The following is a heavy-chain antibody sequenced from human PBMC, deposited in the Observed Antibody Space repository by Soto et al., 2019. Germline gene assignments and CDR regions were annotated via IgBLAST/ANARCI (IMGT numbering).Heavy chain of an antibody. J-gene: IGHJ4*02. CDR2: MNPYNGNT. V-gene: IGHV1-18*01. CDR1: GYTFITYD. Sequence: ASVKVSCKASGYTFITYDIHWVRQATGQGLEWMGWMNPYNGNTNYAQKLQGRVTTTTDTSTSTAYMELRSLRSDDTAVYYCARNWNDGTYDYWGQGTLVTVSS. D-gene: IGHD1-1*01. CDR3: ARNWNDGTYDY.